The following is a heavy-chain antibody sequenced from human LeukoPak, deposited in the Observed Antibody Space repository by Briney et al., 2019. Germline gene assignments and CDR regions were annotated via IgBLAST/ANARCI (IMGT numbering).Heavy chain of an antibody. Sequence: GGSLRLSCAASGFTFSSFSMNWVRQAPGQGLEWVSSISSSSSYIYYADSVKGRFTISRDNAKNSLYLQMNSLRAEDTAVYYCARGESITSAWFDSWGQGTLVTVSS. J-gene: IGHJ5*01. CDR1: GFTFSSFS. CDR3: ARGESITSAWFDS. D-gene: IGHD5-24*01. CDR2: ISSSSSYI. V-gene: IGHV3-21*01.